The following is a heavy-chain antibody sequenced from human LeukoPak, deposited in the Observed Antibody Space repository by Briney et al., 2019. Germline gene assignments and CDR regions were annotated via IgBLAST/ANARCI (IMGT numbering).Heavy chain of an antibody. CDR3: ARQYYDIFDRGAFDI. CDR2: IYPGDSDT. CDR1: GYSFTSYW. D-gene: IGHD3-9*01. V-gene: IGHV5-51*01. J-gene: IGHJ3*02. Sequence: GESLKISCKGSGYSFTSYWIGWVRQMPGKGLEWMGIIYPGDSDTRYSPSFQGQVTISADKSISTAYLQWSSLKASDTAMYYCARQYYDIFDRGAFDIRGQGTMVTVSS.